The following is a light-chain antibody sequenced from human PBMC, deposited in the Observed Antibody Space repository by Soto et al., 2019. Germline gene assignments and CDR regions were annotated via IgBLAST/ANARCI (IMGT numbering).Light chain of an antibody. Sequence: QSVLTQPPSVSGAPGQTVTISCTGSSSNIGGDYDVSWYQQLPGTAPKLLIYGNSNRPSGVPNRFSGSKSGTSASLAITGLQAEDEADYYCQSYDSSLSGSVFGGGTKLTVL. J-gene: IGLJ2*01. CDR3: QSYDSSLSGSV. V-gene: IGLV1-40*01. CDR2: GNS. CDR1: SSNIGGDYD.